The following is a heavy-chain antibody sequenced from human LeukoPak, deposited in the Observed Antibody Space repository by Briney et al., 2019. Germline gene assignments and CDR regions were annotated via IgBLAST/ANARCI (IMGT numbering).Heavy chain of an antibody. CDR3: ARLGDYYDSSGSY. CDR1: GGSISSSSYY. CDR2: IYYSGST. J-gene: IGHJ4*02. Sequence: PSETLSLTCTVSGGSISSSSYYWGWIRQPPGKGLEWIGSIYYSGSTYYNPSLKSRVTISVDTSKNQFSLKLGSVTAADTAVYYCARLGDYYDSSGSYWGQGTLVTVSS. V-gene: IGHV4-39*01. D-gene: IGHD3-22*01.